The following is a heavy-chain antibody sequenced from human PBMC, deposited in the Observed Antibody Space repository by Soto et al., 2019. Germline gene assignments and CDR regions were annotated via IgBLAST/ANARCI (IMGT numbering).Heavy chain of an antibody. CDR3: AKDFYGYSGYDWAPSDY. J-gene: IGHJ4*02. CDR1: GFTFSSYA. V-gene: IGHV3-23*01. Sequence: PGGSLRLSCAASGFTFSSYAMSWVRQAPGKGLEWVSAISGSGGSTYYADSVKGRFTISRDNSKNTLYLQMNSLRAEDTAVYYCAKDFYGYSGYDWAPSDYWGQGTLVTVSS. CDR2: ISGSGGST. D-gene: IGHD5-12*01.